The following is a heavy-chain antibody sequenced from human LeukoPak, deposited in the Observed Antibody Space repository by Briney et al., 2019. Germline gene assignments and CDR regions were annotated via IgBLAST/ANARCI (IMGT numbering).Heavy chain of an antibody. CDR2: IYYSGST. D-gene: IGHD5-24*01. CDR1: GGSISSVEYY. Sequence: SETLSLTCTVSGGSISSVEYYWSWIRQPPGKGLEWIGYIYYSGSTSYNPSLRSRVTISVDTSQNQFSLNLSSVTAADTAVYYCARYSRATGKLDYWGQGTLVIVSS. V-gene: IGHV4-30-4*01. J-gene: IGHJ4*02. CDR3: ARYSRATGKLDY.